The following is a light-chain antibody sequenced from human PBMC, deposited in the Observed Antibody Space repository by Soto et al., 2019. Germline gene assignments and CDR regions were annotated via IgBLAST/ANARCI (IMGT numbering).Light chain of an antibody. J-gene: IGKJ1*01. Sequence: DIQMTQSRSSLSASVGDRVTVTFRASRSISTNLNWYQQKPGKAPKLLIYAASSLQSGVPSRFSGSGSGTDFTLTISSLQPEHFATYYCQQSYSTPWTFGQGTKVDIK. CDR1: RSISTN. CDR3: QQSYSTPWT. CDR2: AAS. V-gene: IGKV1-39*01.